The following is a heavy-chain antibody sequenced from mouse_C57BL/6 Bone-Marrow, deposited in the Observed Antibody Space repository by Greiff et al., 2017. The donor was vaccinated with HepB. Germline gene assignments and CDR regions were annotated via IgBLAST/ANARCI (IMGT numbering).Heavy chain of an antibody. CDR1: GFPITSCYS. Sequence: VQLQQSGPGLVKPSQSLFLTCSISGFPITSCYSWIWIRQSPGKPLEWMGYITHSGETFYNPTLQSPISITRETSNNQFFLQLNSVTTEDTAMYDCAGVIYSNIFAYWGKGTLVTVSA. CDR2: ITHSGET. J-gene: IGHJ3*01. V-gene: IGHV12-3*01. D-gene: IGHD2-5*01. CDR3: AGVIYSNIFAY.